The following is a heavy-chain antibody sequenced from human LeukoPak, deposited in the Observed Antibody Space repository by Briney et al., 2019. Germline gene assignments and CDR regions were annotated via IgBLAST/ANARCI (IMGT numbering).Heavy chain of an antibody. CDR1: GGAVSSYT. D-gene: IGHD2-21*02. V-gene: IGHV1-69*02. J-gene: IGHJ4*02. CDR3: ARVKNGYCGGDCPFDY. Sequence: SVKVCCKASGGAVSSYTISWVRQAPGQGLEWMGRIIPILGIANYAQKFQGRVTITADKSTSTAYMELSSLRSEDTAVYYCARVKNGYCGGDCPFDYWGQGTLVTVSS. CDR2: IIPILGIA.